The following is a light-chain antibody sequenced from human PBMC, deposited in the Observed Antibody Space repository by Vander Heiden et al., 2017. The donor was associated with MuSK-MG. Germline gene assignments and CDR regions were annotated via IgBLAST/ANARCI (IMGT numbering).Light chain of an antibody. CDR2: EGS. J-gene: IGLJ3*02. CDR3: CSYAGSSTFGV. Sequence: QSALTQPASVSVSPGQSITISCTGTSSDVGSYNLVSWYQQHPGKAPKLMIYEGSKRPSGVSNRFSGSKSGNTASLTISGLQAEDEADYYCCSYAGSSTFGVFGGGTKLTVL. CDR1: SSDVGSYNL. V-gene: IGLV2-23*03.